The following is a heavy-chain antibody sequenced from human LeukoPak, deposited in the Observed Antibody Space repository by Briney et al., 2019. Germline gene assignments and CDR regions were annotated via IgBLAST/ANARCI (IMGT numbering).Heavy chain of an antibody. J-gene: IGHJ4*02. CDR3: AKSLTTNVADLDY. CDR1: GFTFSNYG. CDR2: ISYDGGNE. Sequence: GGSLRLSCAVSGFTFSNYGMQWVRQAPGKGLAWLALISYDGGNEYYTDSVKGRFTISRDNSKSTLYLQMNSLRAEDTALYYCAKSLTTNVADLDYWGQGTLVTVSS. V-gene: IGHV3-33*06. D-gene: IGHD2-8*01.